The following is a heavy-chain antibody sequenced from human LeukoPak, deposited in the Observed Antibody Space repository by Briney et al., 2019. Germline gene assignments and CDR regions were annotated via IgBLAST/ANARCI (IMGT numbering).Heavy chain of an antibody. J-gene: IGHJ5*02. CDR3: ARDGPPDIGLFTLNWYCP. CDR1: GYTFTAYY. CDR2: INPNSGDT. Sequence: ASVKVSCKASGYTFTAYYIHWVRQAPGQGLEWMGWINPNSGDTKYAQKFQGRVTMTKDTSIGTAYMDLYSLRSDDTAVYYCARDGPPDIGLFTLNWYCPWGQGSLVTVSS. D-gene: IGHD2-15*01. V-gene: IGHV1-2*02.